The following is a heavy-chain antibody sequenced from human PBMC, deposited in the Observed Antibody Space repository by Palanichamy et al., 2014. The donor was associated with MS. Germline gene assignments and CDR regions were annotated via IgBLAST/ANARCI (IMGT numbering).Heavy chain of an antibody. J-gene: IGHJ6*02. D-gene: IGHD3-10*01. CDR1: GYTFSSYG. Sequence: QVQLVQSGAEVKEPGASVRVSCKASGYTFSSYGISWARQAPGQGLEWMRWISTYNGNTKYAQKFQDRVTMTTDTSATTAHMDLRGLRSDDSAVYFCARDIGPVPGDYYYGLDVWGQGTTVTVSS. CDR3: ARDIGPVPGDYYYGLDV. V-gene: IGHV1-18*04. CDR2: ISTYNGNT.